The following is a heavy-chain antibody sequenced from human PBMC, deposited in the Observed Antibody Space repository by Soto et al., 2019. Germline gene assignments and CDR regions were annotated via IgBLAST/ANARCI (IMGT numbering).Heavy chain of an antibody. V-gene: IGHV3-21*01. Sequence: EVQLVESGGGLVKPGGSLRLSCAASGFTFSSYSMNWVRQAPGKGLEWVSLISSSSSYIYYADSVKGRFTISRDTAKNSLYLQMNSLRAEDTAVYYWARDRGGVLKAFDIWGLGTMVTVSS. CDR1: GFTFSSYS. J-gene: IGHJ3*02. D-gene: IGHD3-10*01. CDR3: ARDRGGVLKAFDI. CDR2: ISSSSSYI.